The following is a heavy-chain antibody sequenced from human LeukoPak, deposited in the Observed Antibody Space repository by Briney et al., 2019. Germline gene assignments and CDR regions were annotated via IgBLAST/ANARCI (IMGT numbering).Heavy chain of an antibody. D-gene: IGHD3-10*01. CDR1: GFTVSTNY. CDR3: ARHDEGFGPFDY. J-gene: IGHJ4*02. CDR2: LYSGGST. V-gene: IGHV3-53*01. Sequence: GGSLRLSCAVAGFTVSTNYMSWVRQAPGKGLEWVSVLYSGGSTFYADSVKGRFTISRDNSKDTLYLQMNSLRVEDTAVYFCARHDEGFGPFDYWGQGTLVTVSS.